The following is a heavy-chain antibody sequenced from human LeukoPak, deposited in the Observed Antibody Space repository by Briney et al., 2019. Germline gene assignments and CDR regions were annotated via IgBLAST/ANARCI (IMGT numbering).Heavy chain of an antibody. CDR1: GFTVSSNY. CDR3: ARGDSSSGWYPFDY. V-gene: IGHV3-53*04. D-gene: IGHD6-19*01. J-gene: IGHJ4*02. Sequence: GGSLRLSCAASGFTVSSNYMSWVRQAPGKGLEWVSVIYSGGSTYYADSVKGRFTISRHNSKNTLYLQMNSLRAEDTAVYYCARGDSSSGWYPFDYWGQGTLVTVSS. CDR2: IYSGGST.